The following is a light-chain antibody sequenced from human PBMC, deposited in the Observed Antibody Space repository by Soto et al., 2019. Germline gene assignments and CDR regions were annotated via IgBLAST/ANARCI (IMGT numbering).Light chain of an antibody. Sequence: QLVLAQPPSASGTPGQRVTISCSGSSSNIRTNTVNWYHQLPGTAPKLLIYSNNQRPSGVPDRFSGSKSGTSASLAISGLQSEDEADYYCAAWDDSLNGGVFGGGTKLTVL. CDR3: AAWDDSLNGGV. V-gene: IGLV1-44*01. J-gene: IGLJ3*02. CDR1: SSNIRTNT. CDR2: SNN.